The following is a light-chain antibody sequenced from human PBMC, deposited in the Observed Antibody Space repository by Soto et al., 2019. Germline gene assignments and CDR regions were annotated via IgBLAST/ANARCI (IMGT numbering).Light chain of an antibody. CDR3: QHYNNWPIT. Sequence: PATLSVSPGERATLSCRASQSVSSDLAWYQQKPGQAPRLLIYGASTRATGIPARFSGSGSGTEFTLTISSLQSEDFGVYFCQHYNNWPITFGQGTRLEIK. CDR2: GAS. V-gene: IGKV3-15*01. CDR1: QSVSSD. J-gene: IGKJ5*01.